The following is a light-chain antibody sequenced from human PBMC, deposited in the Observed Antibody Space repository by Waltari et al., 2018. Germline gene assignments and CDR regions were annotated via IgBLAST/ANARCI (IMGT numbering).Light chain of an antibody. V-gene: IGKV1-39*01. CDR1: QTISRY. Sequence: DIQMTLSPSSLSAYVGDRVTIPCRASQTISRYLNWYQQKPGKAPNLLIYAASSLQSGVPSRFSGSGSGRDFTLIITSLQPEDFATYYCQESYSFTRTFGQGTKVEIK. CDR3: QESYSFTRT. J-gene: IGKJ1*01. CDR2: AAS.